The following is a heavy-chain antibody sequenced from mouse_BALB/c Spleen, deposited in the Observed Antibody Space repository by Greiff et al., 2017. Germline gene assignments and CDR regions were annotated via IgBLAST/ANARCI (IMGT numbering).Heavy chain of an antibody. V-gene: IGHV1-80*01. J-gene: IGHJ3*01. CDR3: ARPVVADGFAY. CDR1: GYAFSSYW. Sequence: QVQLKQSGAELVRPGSSVKISCKASGYAFSSYWMNWVKQRPGQGLEWIGQIYPGDGDTNYNGKFKGKATLTADKSSSTAYMQLSSLTSEDSAVYFCARPVVADGFAYWGQGTLVTVSA. CDR2: IYPGDGDT. D-gene: IGHD1-1*01.